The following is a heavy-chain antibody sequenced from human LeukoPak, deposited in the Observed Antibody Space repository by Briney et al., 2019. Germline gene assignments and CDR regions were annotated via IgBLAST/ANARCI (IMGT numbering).Heavy chain of an antibody. CDR3: ARELPRTYGMDV. J-gene: IGHJ6*02. CDR1: GGSISSGGYS. Sequence: SQTLSLTCAVSGGSISSGGYSWSWIRQPPGKGLEWIGYIYHSGRNYYNPSLKSRVTISVDRSKTQFSLKLSSVTAADTAVYYCARELPRTYGMDVWGQGTTVTVSS. D-gene: IGHD5-18*01. V-gene: IGHV4-30-2*01. CDR2: IYHSGRN.